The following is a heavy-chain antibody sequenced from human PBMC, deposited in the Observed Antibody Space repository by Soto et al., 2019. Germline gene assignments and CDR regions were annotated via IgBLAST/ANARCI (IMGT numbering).Heavy chain of an antibody. J-gene: IGHJ6*02. CDR2: IDPSDSRT. CDR1: GFSLSSYW. CDR3: ARVGHDYSNSGMDV. Sequence: GESRKISCKVSGFSLSSYWINWVRQMPGKGLEWMGKIDPSDSRTTYSPSFQGHVTISVDKSISTAYLQWSSVKASDTAMYYCARVGHDYSNSGMDVWGQGTTVTVSS. V-gene: IGHV5-10-1*01. D-gene: IGHD4-4*01.